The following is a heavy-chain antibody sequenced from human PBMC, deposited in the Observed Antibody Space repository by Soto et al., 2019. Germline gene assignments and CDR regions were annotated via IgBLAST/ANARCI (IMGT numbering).Heavy chain of an antibody. D-gene: IGHD1-7*01. CDR2: IYYSGST. V-gene: IGHV4-31*03. CDR3: ARDSPQTTNFDP. CDR1: GGSISSGGYY. Sequence: SETLSLTCTVSGGSISSGGYYWSWIRQHPGKGLEWIGYIYYSGSTYYNPSLKSRVTISVDTSKNQFSLKLSSVTAADTAVYYCARDSPQTTNFDPWGQGTRGTVSS. J-gene: IGHJ5*02.